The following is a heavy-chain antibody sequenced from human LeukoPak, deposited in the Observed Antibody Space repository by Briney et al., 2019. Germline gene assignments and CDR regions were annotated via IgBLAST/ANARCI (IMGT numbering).Heavy chain of an antibody. CDR1: GFSLNTSEVG. V-gene: IGHV2-5*02. CDR3: ARLTSSWYAYYYYMDV. CDR2: IYWDDNK. D-gene: IGHD6-13*01. Sequence: ESGPTLVKPTQTLTLTCTFSGFSLNTSEVGVAWVRQPPGKALEWLALIYWDDNKRYSPSLKSRFTITKDTSNNQVVLTMTNAGPVDTATYYCARLTSSWYAYYYYMDVWGKGTTVTVS. J-gene: IGHJ6*03.